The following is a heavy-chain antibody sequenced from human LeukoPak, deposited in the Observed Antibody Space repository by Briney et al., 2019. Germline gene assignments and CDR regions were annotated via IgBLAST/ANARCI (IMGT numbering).Heavy chain of an antibody. V-gene: IGHV4-39*07. J-gene: IGHJ5*02. D-gene: IGHD2-15*01. Sequence: SETLSLTCTVSGGSISSTDDYWGWIRQPPGKGPEWIGSIYYSGSTYYNPSLRSRVTISVDTSKNQFSLKLSSVTAADTAVYYCARGEVAVVAANWFDPWGQGTLVTVSS. CDR2: IYYSGST. CDR1: GGSISSTDDY. CDR3: ARGEVAVVAANWFDP.